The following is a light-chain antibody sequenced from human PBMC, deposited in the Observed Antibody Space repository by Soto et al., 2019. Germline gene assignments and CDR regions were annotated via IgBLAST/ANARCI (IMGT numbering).Light chain of an antibody. J-gene: IGKJ1*01. CDR3: QQYGSSLRT. CDR1: QSVSSN. Sequence: IEMTQSPATLSVSPGERATLSCRASQSVSSNLVWYQQKPGQAPRLLIYGASSRATGIPDRFSGSGSGTDFTLTISRLEPEDFAVYYCQQYGSSLRTFGQGTKVDIK. CDR2: GAS. V-gene: IGKV3-20*01.